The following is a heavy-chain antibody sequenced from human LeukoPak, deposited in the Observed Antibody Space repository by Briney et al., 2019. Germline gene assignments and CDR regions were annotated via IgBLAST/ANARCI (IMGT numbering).Heavy chain of an antibody. CDR3: ARRGYCSATTCFAYFDY. Sequence: PGGSLRLSCAASGFTFSSYSMNWVRQAPGKGLEWVPYISSSSSTIYYADSVKGRFTISRDNAKNSLYLQMNSLRAEDTAVYYCARRGYCSATTCFAYFDYWGQGTLVTVSS. CDR1: GFTFSSYS. CDR2: ISSSSSTI. V-gene: IGHV3-48*01. J-gene: IGHJ4*02. D-gene: IGHD2-2*01.